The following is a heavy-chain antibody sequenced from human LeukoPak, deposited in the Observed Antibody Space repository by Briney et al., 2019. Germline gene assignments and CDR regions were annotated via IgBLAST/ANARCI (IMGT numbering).Heavy chain of an antibody. CDR3: ARPPFLRGYSYGF. Sequence: GASVKVSCKASGGTFSSYAISWVRQAPGQGLEWMGRIIPILGIANYAQKFQGRVTITADKSTSTAYMELSSLRSDDTAVYYCARPPFLRGYSYGFWGQGTLVTVSS. J-gene: IGHJ4*02. CDR1: GGTFSSYA. D-gene: IGHD5-18*01. CDR2: IIPILGIA. V-gene: IGHV1-69*04.